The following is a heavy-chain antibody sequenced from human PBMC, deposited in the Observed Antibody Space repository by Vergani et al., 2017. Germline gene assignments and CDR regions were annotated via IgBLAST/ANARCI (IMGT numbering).Heavy chain of an antibody. J-gene: IGHJ4*02. Sequence: QVQLQEWGAGLLKTSETLSLTCGVSGGSFSDYYWSWIRQAPGMGLEWIGEVNHGGSTNYNPSLKSRVSISVDTSKNQFSLQLTYVTAADSALYFFASIARAPTRRNPPPDYWGQGILVTVSS. CDR2: VNHGGST. D-gene: IGHD3-16*02. V-gene: IGHV4-34*01. CDR1: GGSFSDYY. CDR3: ASIARAPTRRNPPPDY.